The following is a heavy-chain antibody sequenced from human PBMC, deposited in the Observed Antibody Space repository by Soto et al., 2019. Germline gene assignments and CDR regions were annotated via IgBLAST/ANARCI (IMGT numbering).Heavy chain of an antibody. CDR3: ACNSGYDSFVVDY. CDR2: INAGNGNT. V-gene: IGHV1-3*01. D-gene: IGHD5-12*01. J-gene: IGHJ4*02. CDR1: GYTFTSYA. Sequence: GASVKVSCKASGYTFTSYAMHWVRQAPGQRLEWMGWINAGNGNTKYSQKFQGRVTITRDTSASTAYMELSSLRSEDTAVYYCACNSGYDSFVVDYWGQGTLVAVSS.